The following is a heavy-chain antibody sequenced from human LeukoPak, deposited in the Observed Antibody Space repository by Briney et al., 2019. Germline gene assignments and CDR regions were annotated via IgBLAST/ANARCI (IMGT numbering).Heavy chain of an antibody. CDR1: GFTFSSYG. Sequence: PGGSLRLSCAAPGFTFSSYGMSWVRQAPGKGLEWVSAISGSGGSTYYADSVKGRFTISRDNSKNTLYLQMNSLRAEDTAVYYCAKGGMGRGTYYYDSSGYYLPYYFDYWGQGTLVTVSS. CDR3: AKGGMGRGTYYYDSSGYYLPYYFDY. D-gene: IGHD3-22*01. V-gene: IGHV3-23*01. J-gene: IGHJ4*02. CDR2: ISGSGGST.